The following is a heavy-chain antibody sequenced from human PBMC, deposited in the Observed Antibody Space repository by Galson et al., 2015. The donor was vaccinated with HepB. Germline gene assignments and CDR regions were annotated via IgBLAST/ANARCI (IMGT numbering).Heavy chain of an antibody. Sequence: SVKVSCKVSGYTLTELSMHWVRQAPGKGLEWMGGFDPEDGETIYAQKFQGRVTMTEDTSTDTAYMELSSLRSEDTAVYYCATLGVWGSYRSEDYWGQGTLVTVSS. V-gene: IGHV1-24*01. CDR2: FDPEDGET. D-gene: IGHD3-16*02. CDR1: GYTLTELS. J-gene: IGHJ4*02. CDR3: ATLGVWGSYRSEDY.